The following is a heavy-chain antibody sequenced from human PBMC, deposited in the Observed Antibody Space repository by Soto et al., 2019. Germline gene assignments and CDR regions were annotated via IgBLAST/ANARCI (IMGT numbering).Heavy chain of an antibody. J-gene: IGHJ6*02. CDR2: INPNSGGT. CDR1: GYTFTGYY. Sequence: ASVKVSCKASGYTFTGYYMHWVRQAPGQGLEWMGWINPNSGGTNYAQKFQGWVTMTRDTSISTAYMELSRLRPDDTAVYYCAREGTQNPNYYYYYGMDVWGRGTPVTVSS. CDR3: AREGTQNPNYYYYYGMDV. V-gene: IGHV1-2*04. D-gene: IGHD1-1*01.